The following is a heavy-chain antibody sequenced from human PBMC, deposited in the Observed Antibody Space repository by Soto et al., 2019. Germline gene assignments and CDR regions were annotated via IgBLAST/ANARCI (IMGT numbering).Heavy chain of an antibody. CDR2: ISAGNGNT. D-gene: IGHD2-2*01. CDR1: GYTFTSYA. Sequence: ASVKVSCKASGYTFTSYAMHWVRQAPGQRLEWMGWISAGNGNTKYSQKFQGRVTITRDTSASTAYMELSSLRSDDTAVYYCARDYKYGYCSSTSCPNFDYWGQGTLVTVSS. V-gene: IGHV1-3*01. J-gene: IGHJ4*02. CDR3: ARDYKYGYCSSTSCPNFDY.